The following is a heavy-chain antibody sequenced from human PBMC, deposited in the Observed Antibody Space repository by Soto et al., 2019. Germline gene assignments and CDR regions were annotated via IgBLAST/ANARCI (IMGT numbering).Heavy chain of an antibody. D-gene: IGHD3-10*01. J-gene: IGHJ6*02. CDR1: GFTFSSYA. Sequence: GGSLRLSCAASGFTFSSYAMSWVRQAPGKGLEWVSAISGSGGSTYYADSVKGRFTISRDNSKNTLYLQMNSLRAEDTAIYYCAKDRGVPIGVLLYYYSGMDVWGQGTTVTVSS. CDR2: ISGSGGST. V-gene: IGHV3-23*01. CDR3: AKDRGVPIGVLLYYYSGMDV.